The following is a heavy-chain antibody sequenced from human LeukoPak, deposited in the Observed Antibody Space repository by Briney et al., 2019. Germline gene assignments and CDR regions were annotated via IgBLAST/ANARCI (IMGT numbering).Heavy chain of an antibody. V-gene: IGHV4-59*01. J-gene: IGHJ5*02. CDR3: ARASRITIFGVVSDNWFDP. CDR2: IYYSGST. Sequence: SETVSLTCTVSGGSISSYYWSWIRQPPGKGLEWIGYIYYSGSTNYNPSLKSRVTISVDTSKNQFSLKLSSVTAADTAVYYCARASRITIFGVVSDNWFDPWGQGTLVTVSS. CDR1: GGSISSYY. D-gene: IGHD3-3*01.